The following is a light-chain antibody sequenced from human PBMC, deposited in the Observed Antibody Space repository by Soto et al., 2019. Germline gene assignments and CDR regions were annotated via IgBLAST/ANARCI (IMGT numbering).Light chain of an antibody. CDR2: EVS. CDR3: CSYTSSTTPL. V-gene: IGLV2-14*01. Sequence: QSALIQPPSVSGSPGQSVTISCTGTSSDVGSYDYVSWYQQYPGEAPKLVISEVSNRPSGVSNRFSGSKSGNTASLTISGLQAEDEADYYCCSYTSSTTPLFGGGTKLTVL. J-gene: IGLJ2*01. CDR1: SSDVGSYDY.